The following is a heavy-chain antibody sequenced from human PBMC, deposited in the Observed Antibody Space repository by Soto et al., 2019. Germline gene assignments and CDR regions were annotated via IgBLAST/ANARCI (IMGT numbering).Heavy chain of an antibody. Sequence: PGKGLEWIGYIYYSGSTNYNPSLKSRVTISVDTSKNQSSLKLSSVTAADTAFYYCARGPGIAGACFD. D-gene: IGHD6-13*01. V-gene: IGHV4-59*01. CDR2: IYYSGST. CDR3: ARGPGIAGACFD. J-gene: IGHJ5*01.